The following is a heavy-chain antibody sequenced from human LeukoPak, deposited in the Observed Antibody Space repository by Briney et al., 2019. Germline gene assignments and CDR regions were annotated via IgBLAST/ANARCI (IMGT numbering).Heavy chain of an antibody. CDR3: ARRLTQYDCFDP. CDR1: GDSVSSNSVT. Sequence: SQTLSLTCAISGDSVSSNSVTWNWLRQSPSRYLEWLGRTYYRSTWYNDYAVSVRGRITVNPDTSKNQFSLHLNSVTPEDTAVYYCARRLTQYDCFDPWGQGILVTVSS. D-gene: IGHD2-2*01. CDR2: TYYRSTWYN. V-gene: IGHV6-1*01. J-gene: IGHJ5*02.